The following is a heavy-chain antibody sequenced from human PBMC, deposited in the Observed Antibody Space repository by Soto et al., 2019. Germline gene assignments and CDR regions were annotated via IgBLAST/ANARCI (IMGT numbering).Heavy chain of an antibody. CDR3: ARITFGGVIVSDY. D-gene: IGHD3-16*02. J-gene: IGHJ4*02. V-gene: IGHV1-3*01. CDR2: INAGNGNT. CDR1: GYTFTSYA. Sequence: QVQLVQSGAEVKKPGASVKVSCKASGYTFTSYAMHWVRQAPGQRHEWMGWINAGNGNTKYSQKFQGRDTITRDTYASTAYMELSSLRSEDTAVYYCARITFGGVIVSDYWGQGTLVTVSS.